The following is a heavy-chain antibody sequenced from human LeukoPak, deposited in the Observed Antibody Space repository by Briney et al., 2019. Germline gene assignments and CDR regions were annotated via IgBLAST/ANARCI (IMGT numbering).Heavy chain of an antibody. CDR1: GFTVSSNY. CDR3: ARETIEVGGPNFDY. CDR2: IYSGGST. Sequence: GGSLRLFCAASGFTVSSNYMSWVRQAPGKGLEWVSVIYSGGSTYYADSVKGRFTISRDNSKNTLYLQMNSLRAEDTAVYYCARETIEVGGPNFDYWGQGTLVTVSS. V-gene: IGHV3-53*01. D-gene: IGHD1-26*01. J-gene: IGHJ4*02.